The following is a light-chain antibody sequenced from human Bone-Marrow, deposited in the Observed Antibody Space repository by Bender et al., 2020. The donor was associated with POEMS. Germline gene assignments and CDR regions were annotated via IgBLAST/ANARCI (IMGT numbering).Light chain of an antibody. CDR3: CSYAGIYSLV. J-gene: IGLJ1*01. Sequence: QSVLTQPPSASGTPGQRVTIPCSGSTSNIGTSSVVWFQHFPGTAPKLIIYDNDQRPSGVTDRFSGSKSGNTASLTISGLQADDEADYYCCSYAGIYSLVFGPGTKVTVL. V-gene: IGLV1-44*01. CDR2: DND. CDR1: TSNIGTSS.